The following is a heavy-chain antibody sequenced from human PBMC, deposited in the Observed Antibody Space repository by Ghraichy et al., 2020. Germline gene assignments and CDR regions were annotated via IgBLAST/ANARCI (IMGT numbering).Heavy chain of an antibody. CDR1: GVTVGNNY. J-gene: IGHJ4*02. V-gene: IGHV3-66*01. D-gene: IGHD6-13*01. CDR2: IYSGGDT. Sequence: GGSLRLSCAASGVTVGNNYMNWVRQAPGKGLEWVSLIYSGGDTRYADSAKGRFIISRDNSKNTLYLQIHSLRVADTAVYYCARDPPAAGTGTFGWGQGALVTVSS. CDR3: ARDPPAAGTGTFG.